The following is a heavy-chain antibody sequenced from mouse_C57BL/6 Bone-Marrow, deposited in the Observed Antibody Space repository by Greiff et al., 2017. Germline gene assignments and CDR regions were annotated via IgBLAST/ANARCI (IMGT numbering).Heavy chain of an antibody. CDR1: GYTFTSYW. V-gene: IGHV1-64*01. CDR3: ARKTTVVAHWYFDV. D-gene: IGHD1-1*01. J-gene: IGHJ1*03. CDR2: IHPNSGST. Sequence: QVQLQQPGAELVKPGASVKLSCKASGYTFTSYWMHWVKQRPGQGLEWIGMIHPNSGSTNYNEKFKSKATLTVDKSSSTAYMQRSSLTSEDSAVYYCARKTTVVAHWYFDVWGTGTTVTVSS.